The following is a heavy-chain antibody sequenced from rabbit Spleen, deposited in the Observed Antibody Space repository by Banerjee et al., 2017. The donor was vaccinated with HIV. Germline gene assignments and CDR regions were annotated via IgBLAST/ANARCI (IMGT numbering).Heavy chain of an antibody. CDR1: GFSFSSSYY. CDR2: IDIGSSGFT. D-gene: IGHD1-1*01. J-gene: IGHJ6*01. CDR3: ARDTSSSFSSYGMDL. V-gene: IGHV1S40*01. Sequence: QSLEESGGDLVQPEGSLTLTCTASGFSFSSSYYMCWVRQAPGKGLELIACIDIGSSGFTYFASWAKGRFTISKTSSTTVTLQMTSLTAADTATYFCARDTSSSFSSYGMDLWGPGTLVTVS.